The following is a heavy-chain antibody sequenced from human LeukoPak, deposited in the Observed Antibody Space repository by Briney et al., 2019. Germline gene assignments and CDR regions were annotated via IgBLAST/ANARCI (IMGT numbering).Heavy chain of an antibody. CDR1: GYTFTSYG. J-gene: IGHJ4*02. CDR3: ARHIVVVPAAIVGPFDY. D-gene: IGHD2-2*01. V-gene: IGHV1-69*04. CDR2: IIPILGIA. Sequence: GASVKVSCKASGYTFTSYGISWVRQAPGQGLEWMGRIIPILGIANYAQKFQGRVTITADKSTSTAYMELSSLRSEDTAVYYCARHIVVVPAAIVGPFDYWGQGTLVTVSS.